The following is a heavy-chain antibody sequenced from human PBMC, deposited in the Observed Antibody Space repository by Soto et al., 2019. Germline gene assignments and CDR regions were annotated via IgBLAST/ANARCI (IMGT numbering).Heavy chain of an antibody. Sequence: NPSETLSLTCTVSGGSISSSSYYWGWIRQPPGKGLEWIGSIYYSGSTYYNPSLKSRVTISVDTSKNQFSLKLSSVTAADTAVYYCARLYYDFWSGYYIGRQWFDPWGQGTLVTVSS. V-gene: IGHV4-39*01. D-gene: IGHD3-3*01. CDR3: ARLYYDFWSGYYIGRQWFDP. CDR2: IYYSGST. J-gene: IGHJ5*02. CDR1: GGSISSSSYY.